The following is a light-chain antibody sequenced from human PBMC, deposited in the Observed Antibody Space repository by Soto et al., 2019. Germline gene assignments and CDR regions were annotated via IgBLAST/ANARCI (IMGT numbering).Light chain of an antibody. Sequence: QSALTQSPSASGSPGQSVTISCTGTSSDVGLYNFVSWYQQHPGKAPKLMIYEVTKRPSGIPDRFSGSKSGNTASLTVSGLQAEDEADYYCSSYAGSNNLVFGGGTQLTVL. CDR1: SSDVGLYNF. CDR3: SSYAGSNNLV. J-gene: IGLJ2*01. V-gene: IGLV2-8*01. CDR2: EVT.